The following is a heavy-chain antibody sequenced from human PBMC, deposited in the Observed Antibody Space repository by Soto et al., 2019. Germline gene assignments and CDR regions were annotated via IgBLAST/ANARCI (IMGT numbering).Heavy chain of an antibody. CDR2: ISAYNGNT. CDR3: ARDTPRYYYGSGSYYNVWFDP. Sequence: QVQLVQSGAEVKKPGASVKVSCKASGYTFTSYGISWVRQAPGQGLEWMGWISAYNGNTNYAQKLQGRVTMTTDTSTSTAYMELRSLRSDDTAVYYCARDTPRYYYGSGSYYNVWFDPWGQGTLVTVSS. J-gene: IGHJ5*02. CDR1: GYTFTSYG. D-gene: IGHD3-10*01. V-gene: IGHV1-18*01.